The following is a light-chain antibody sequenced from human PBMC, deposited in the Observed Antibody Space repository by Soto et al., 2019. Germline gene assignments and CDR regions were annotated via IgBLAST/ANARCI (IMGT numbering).Light chain of an antibody. V-gene: IGKV3-11*01. J-gene: IGKJ5*01. CDR2: DAS. CDR1: QSVSSY. CDR3: QQRSNWPPLT. Sequence: EIVLTQSPATLSLSPGERATLSCRASQSVSSYLAWYQQKPGQAPRLLIYDASNRATGIPARFSGSGPGTDSTLTISTLHPEDFAIYHCQQRSNWPPLTFGQGTRLEIK.